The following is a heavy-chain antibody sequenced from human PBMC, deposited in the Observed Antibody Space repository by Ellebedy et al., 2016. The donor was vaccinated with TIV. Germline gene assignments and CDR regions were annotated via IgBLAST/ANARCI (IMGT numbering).Heavy chain of an antibody. CDR1: GFNFKDNT. J-gene: IGHJ4*02. CDR2: VSQAGNDR. Sequence: GESLKIPXPAPGFNFKDNTLHRVRQAPGKGLEWVAYVSQAGNDRTYADSVEGRFTVSSDNFQHTLSLHMKDLRHQDSAIYFCAKGGGFLTSDLESWGPGTLVTVSS. D-gene: IGHD2-15*01. V-gene: IGHV3-30*18. CDR3: AKGGGFLTSDLES.